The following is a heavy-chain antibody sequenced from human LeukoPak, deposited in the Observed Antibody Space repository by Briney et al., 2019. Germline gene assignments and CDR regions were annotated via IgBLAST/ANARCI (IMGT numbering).Heavy chain of an antibody. CDR1: GVSISSYY. V-gene: IGHV4-59*01. J-gene: IGHJ3*02. CDR3: ARSSGFYDGDAFDI. CDR2: IYYSGST. Sequence: SETLSLTCTVSGVSISSYYWSWIRQPPGKGLEWIGYIYYSGSTSHSPSLKSRVTMSIDTSKSQFSLKLDSVTTADTAVYYCARSSGFYDGDAFDIWGQGTLVTVSS. D-gene: IGHD3-22*01.